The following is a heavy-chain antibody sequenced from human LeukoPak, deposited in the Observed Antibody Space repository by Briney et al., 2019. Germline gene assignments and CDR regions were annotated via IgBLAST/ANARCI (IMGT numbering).Heavy chain of an antibody. Sequence: SETLPLTCAVYGGSFSGYYWSWIRQPPGKGLEWIGEINHSGSTNYNPSLKSRVTISVDTSKNQFSLKLSSVTAADTAVYYCARGAHYYGSGSYGSYWGQGTLVTVSS. CDR1: GGSFSGYY. CDR2: INHSGST. CDR3: ARGAHYYGSGSYGSY. J-gene: IGHJ4*02. V-gene: IGHV4-34*01. D-gene: IGHD3-10*01.